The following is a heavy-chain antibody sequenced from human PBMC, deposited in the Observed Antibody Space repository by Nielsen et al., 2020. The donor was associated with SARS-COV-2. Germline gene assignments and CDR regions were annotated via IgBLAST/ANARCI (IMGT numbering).Heavy chain of an antibody. J-gene: IGHJ4*02. CDR1: GFTFSSYS. CDR2: ITSSSNTI. CDR3: ARDGYSSSPFDY. Sequence: GESLKISCAASGFTFSSYSMNWVRQAPGKGLEWVSYITSSSNTIYYADSVKGRFTISRDNSKNTLYLQMNSLRAEDTAVYYCARDGYSSSPFDYWGQGTLVTVSS. D-gene: IGHD6-13*01. V-gene: IGHV3-48*01.